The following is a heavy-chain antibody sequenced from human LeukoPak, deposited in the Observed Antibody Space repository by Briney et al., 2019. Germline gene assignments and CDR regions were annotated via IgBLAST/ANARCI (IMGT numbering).Heavy chain of an antibody. CDR2: IYYSGST. J-gene: IGHJ4*02. CDR1: GYSISSGYY. CDR3: ARAHRTMVRGVIAYFDY. V-gene: IGHV4-61*01. D-gene: IGHD3-10*01. Sequence: SETLSLTCTVSGYSISSGYYWAWIRQPPGKGLEWIGYIYYSGSTNYNPSLKSRVTISVDTSKNQFSLKLSSVTAADTAVYYCARAHRTMVRGVIAYFDYWGQGTLVTVSS.